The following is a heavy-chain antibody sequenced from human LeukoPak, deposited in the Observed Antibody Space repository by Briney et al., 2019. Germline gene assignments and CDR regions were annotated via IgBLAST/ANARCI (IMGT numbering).Heavy chain of an antibody. D-gene: IGHD2-15*01. CDR1: GFTVSSNY. V-gene: IGHV3-66*01. CDR2: IYSGGST. Sequence: GGSLRLSCAASGFTVSSNYMSWVRQAPGKGLEWVSVIYSGGSTYYADSVKGRFTISRDNSKNTLYLQMNSLRAEDTAVYYCAKVCFFGGIPYYFDYWGQGTLVTVSS. CDR3: AKVCFFGGIPYYFDY. J-gene: IGHJ4*02.